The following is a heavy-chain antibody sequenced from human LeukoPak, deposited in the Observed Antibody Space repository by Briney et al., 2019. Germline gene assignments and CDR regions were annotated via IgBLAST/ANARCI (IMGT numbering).Heavy chain of an antibody. V-gene: IGHV3-23*01. D-gene: IGHD3-10*01. Sequence: PGGSLRLSCAASGFTFSSYARSWVRQAPGKGLEWVSAISGSGGSTYHADSVKGRFTISRDNSKNTLYLQMNSLRAEDTAVYYCAKAADVLLWFGEPGGYYFDYWGQGTLVTVSS. J-gene: IGHJ4*02. CDR2: ISGSGGST. CDR3: AKAADVLLWFGEPGGYYFDY. CDR1: GFTFSSYA.